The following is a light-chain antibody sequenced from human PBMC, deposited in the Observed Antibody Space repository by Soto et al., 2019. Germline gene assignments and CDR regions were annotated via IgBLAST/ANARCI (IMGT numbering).Light chain of an antibody. CDR2: KAS. CDR1: QTISSW. CDR3: QHYNSYSEA. Sequence: IRMTQSPSSFSASTGDRVTITCRASQTISSWLAWYQQKPGKAPKLLIYKASTLKSGVPSRFSGSGSGTEFTLTISSLQPDDFATYYCQHYNSYSEAFGQGTNVDIK. J-gene: IGKJ1*01. V-gene: IGKV1-5*03.